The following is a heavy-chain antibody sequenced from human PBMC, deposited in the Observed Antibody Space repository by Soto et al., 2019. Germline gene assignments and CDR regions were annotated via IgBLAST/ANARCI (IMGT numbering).Heavy chain of an antibody. V-gene: IGHV4-34*01. CDR3: ARALHRITMVRGVTHNFDY. CDR2: INHSGST. J-gene: IGHJ4*02. CDR1: GGSFSGYY. Sequence: QVQLQQWGAGLLKPSETLSLTCAVYGGSFSGYYWSWIRQPPGKGLEWIGEINHSGSTNYNPSLKIRVTVSVEPSKNQFALKLSSVTAADTAVYYCARALHRITMVRGVTHNFDYWGQGTLVTVSS. D-gene: IGHD3-10*01.